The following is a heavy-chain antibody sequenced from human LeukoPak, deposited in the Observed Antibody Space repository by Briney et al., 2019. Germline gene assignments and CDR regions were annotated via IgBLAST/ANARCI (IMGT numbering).Heavy chain of an antibody. CDR1: GGSISSYY. CDR3: ARYHYDSSGYYWCFDY. CDR2: IYTSGST. Sequence: SETLSLTCTVSGGSISSYYWSWIRQPAGKGLEWIGRIYTSGSTNYNPSLKSRVTMSVDTSKNQFSLKLRSVTAADTAVYYCARYHYDSSGYYWCFDYWGRGTLVTVSS. V-gene: IGHV4-4*07. J-gene: IGHJ4*02. D-gene: IGHD3-22*01.